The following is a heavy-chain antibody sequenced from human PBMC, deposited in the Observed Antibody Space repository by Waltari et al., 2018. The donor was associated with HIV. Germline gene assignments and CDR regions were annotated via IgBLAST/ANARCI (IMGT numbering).Heavy chain of an antibody. CDR3: ARGRRWVQFHGHYYFDY. D-gene: IGHD3-10*01. CDR1: DDSLTCTS. J-gene: IGHJ4*02. Sequence: QVQLQESGTGLVQPSETLSRTGNVSDDSLTCTSWTWIRQTPGKELEWLGYISYSGSTKYSLSFKIRLSVSIVSSKSQFSLKLRSVTAADTAVYYCARGRRWVQFHGHYYFDYWGQGILVTVSS. V-gene: IGHV4-59*01. CDR2: ISYSGST.